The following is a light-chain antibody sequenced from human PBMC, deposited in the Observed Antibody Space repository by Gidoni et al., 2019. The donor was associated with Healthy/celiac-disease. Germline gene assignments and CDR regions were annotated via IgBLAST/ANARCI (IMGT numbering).Light chain of an antibody. J-gene: IGKJ1*01. CDR1: QSVLYSSNNKNY. CDR3: QQYYRTPPT. V-gene: IGKV4-1*01. CDR2: WAS. Sequence: DIVMTQSPDPLAVSLGERATINCKSSQSVLYSSNNKNYLAWYQQKPGQPPKLLLYWASTRESGVPDRFSGSGSGTDFTLTISSLQAEDVAVYYCQQYYRTPPTFGQGTKVEIK.